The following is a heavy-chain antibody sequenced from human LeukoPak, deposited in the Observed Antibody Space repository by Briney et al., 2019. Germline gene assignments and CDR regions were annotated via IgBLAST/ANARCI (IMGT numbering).Heavy chain of an antibody. CDR3: ARENIADLFDS. CDR2: ISSRSSKI. J-gene: IGHJ4*02. V-gene: IGHV3-48*01. Sequence: PGGSLRLSCVASGFTFSNYNMNWVRQAPGRGLECIAYISSRSSKIYYADSVKGRFTISRDNSKKSLFLQMNSLRADDTALYYCARENIADLFDSWGQGTLVTVSS. D-gene: IGHD1/OR15-1a*01. CDR1: GFTFSNYN.